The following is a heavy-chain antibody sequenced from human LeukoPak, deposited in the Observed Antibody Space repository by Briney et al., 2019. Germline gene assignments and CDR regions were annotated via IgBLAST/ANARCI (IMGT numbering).Heavy chain of an antibody. CDR3: ARVDSSGYLFDY. V-gene: IGHV4-59*08. J-gene: IGHJ4*02. CDR2: IYYSGST. Sequence: KPSETLSLTCTVSGGSISSYYWSWIRQPPGKGLEWIGYIYYSGSTNYNPSLKSRVTISVDTSKNQFSLKLSSVTAADTAVYYCARVDSSGYLFDYWGQGTLVTVSS. CDR1: GGSISSYY. D-gene: IGHD3-22*01.